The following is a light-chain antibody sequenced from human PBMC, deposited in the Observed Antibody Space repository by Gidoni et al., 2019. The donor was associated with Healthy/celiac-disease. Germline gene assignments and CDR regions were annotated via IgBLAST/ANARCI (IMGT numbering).Light chain of an antibody. V-gene: IGLV1-40*01. CDR1: SSNIGAGYA. CDR3: QSYDSSLSGWV. J-gene: IGLJ3*02. Sequence: QSVLTQPPSVSGAPGQRVTISFTGSSSNIGAGYAVHWYQQLPGTAPKLLIYGNSNRPSGVPDRFSGSKSGTSASLAITGLQAEDDADYYCQSYDSSLSGWVFGGGTKLTVL. CDR2: GNS.